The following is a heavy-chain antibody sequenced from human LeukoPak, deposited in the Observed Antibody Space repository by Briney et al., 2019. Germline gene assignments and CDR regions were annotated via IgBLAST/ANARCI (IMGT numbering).Heavy chain of an antibody. CDR3: ARVTIRGRGFDP. J-gene: IGHJ5*02. CDR2: MNPNSGNT. V-gene: IGHV1-8*01. D-gene: IGHD3-3*01. CDR1: GYTFTSYD. Sequence: ASVKVSCKASGYTFTSYDINWVRQATGQGLEWMGWMNPNSGNTGYAQKFQGRVTMTRNTSISTAYMELSSLRSEDTAVYYGARVTIRGRGFDPWGQGTLVTVSS.